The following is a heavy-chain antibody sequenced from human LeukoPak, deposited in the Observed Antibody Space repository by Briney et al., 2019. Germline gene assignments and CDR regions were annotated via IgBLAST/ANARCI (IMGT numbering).Heavy chain of an antibody. D-gene: IGHD3-22*01. CDR3: ARGKGTHDSSGYYYFVGNY. Sequence: APVKVSCKASGYTFTSYYMHWVRQAPGQGLEWMGIINPSGGSTSYAQEFQGRVTMTRDTSTSTVYMELSSLRSEDTAVYYCARGKGTHDSSGYYYFVGNYWGQGTLVTVSS. J-gene: IGHJ4*02. V-gene: IGHV1-46*01. CDR2: INPSGGST. CDR1: GYTFTSYY.